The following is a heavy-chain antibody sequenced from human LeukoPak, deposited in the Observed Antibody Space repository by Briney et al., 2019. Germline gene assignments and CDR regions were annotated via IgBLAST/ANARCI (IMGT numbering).Heavy chain of an antibody. D-gene: IGHD3-22*01. Sequence: PSETLSLTCTVSGDSISSSYWSWIRQPAGKGLEWIGHIYISGNTNYNPSLKSRVTMSVDTSKNQFFLKLNSVTAADTAVYYCARNTYYYDSSGYYMLAEYFQHWGQGTLVTVSS. V-gene: IGHV4-4*07. CDR2: IYISGNT. CDR1: GDSISSSY. J-gene: IGHJ1*01. CDR3: ARNTYYYDSSGYYMLAEYFQH.